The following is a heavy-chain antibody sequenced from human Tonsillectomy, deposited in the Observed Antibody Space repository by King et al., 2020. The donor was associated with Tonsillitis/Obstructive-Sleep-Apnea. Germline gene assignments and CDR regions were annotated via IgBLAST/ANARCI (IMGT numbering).Heavy chain of an antibody. J-gene: IGHJ3*02. V-gene: IGHV4-34*01. CDR2: INHSGST. D-gene: IGHD2-15*01. Sequence: VQLQQWGAGLLKPSETLSLTCAVYGGSFSGYYWSWIRQPPGKGLEWIGEINHSGSTNYNPSLNGRVTISVDTSKNQFSLKLSSVTAADTAVYYCARAPVVVAATVDAYDIWGQGTMVTVSS. CDR3: ARAPVVVAATVDAYDI. CDR1: GGSFSGYY.